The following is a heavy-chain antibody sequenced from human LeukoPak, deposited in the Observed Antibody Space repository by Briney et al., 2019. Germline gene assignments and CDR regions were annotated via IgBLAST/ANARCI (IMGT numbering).Heavy chain of an antibody. CDR2: INHSGST. Sequence: SETLSLTCAVYGGSFSGYYWSWIRQPPGKGLEWIGEINHSGSTNYNPSLKSRVTISVDTSKNQFSLKLSSVTAADTAVYYCARGNSSGWYSYYYYGMDVWGQGTTVTVSS. CDR1: GGSFSGYY. J-gene: IGHJ6*02. D-gene: IGHD6-19*01. CDR3: ARGNSSGWYSYYYYGMDV. V-gene: IGHV4-34*01.